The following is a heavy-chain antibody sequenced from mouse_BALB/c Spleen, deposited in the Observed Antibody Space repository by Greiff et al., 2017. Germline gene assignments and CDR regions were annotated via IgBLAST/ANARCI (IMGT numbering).Heavy chain of an antibody. CDR3: ARGDDYDDGVAY. V-gene: IGHV5-17*02. CDR1: GFTFSSFG. D-gene: IGHD2-4*01. Sequence: EVQLQESGGGLVQPGGSRKLSCAASGFTFSSFGMHWVRQAPEKGLEWVAYISSGSSTIYYADTVKGRFTISRDNPKNTLFLQMTSLRSEDTAMYYCARGDDYDDGVAYWGQGTLVTVSA. CDR2: ISSGSSTI. J-gene: IGHJ3*01.